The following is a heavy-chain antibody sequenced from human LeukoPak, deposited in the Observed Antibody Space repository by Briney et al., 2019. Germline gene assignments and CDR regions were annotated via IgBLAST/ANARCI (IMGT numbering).Heavy chain of an antibody. CDR3: ARGLAAAGKTTYDY. D-gene: IGHD6-13*01. CDR1: GFAFSSYS. Sequence: PGGSLRLSCAASGFAFSSYSMNWVRQAPGKGLAWVSYISSSGSSIFYADSVKGRFTIPRDNGKNSLYLQMNSLRAEDTAVYYCARGLAAAGKTTYDYWGQGTLVTVSS. V-gene: IGHV3-48*01. J-gene: IGHJ4*02. CDR2: ISSSGSSI.